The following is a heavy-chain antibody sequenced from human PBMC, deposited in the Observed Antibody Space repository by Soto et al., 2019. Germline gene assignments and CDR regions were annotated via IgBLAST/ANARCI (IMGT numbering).Heavy chain of an antibody. CDR2: ISSSSATI. V-gene: IGHV3-48*01. Sequence: EVQLVESGGGLVQPGGSLRLSCAASGFTFSSYSMNWVRQAPGKGLEWVSYISSSSATIYYADSVKGRFTISRDNAKNSLYLQMNSLRAEDTAVYYCARESDLYNWFGPWGQGTLVTVSS. CDR1: GFTFSSYS. J-gene: IGHJ5*02. CDR3: ARESDLYNWFGP.